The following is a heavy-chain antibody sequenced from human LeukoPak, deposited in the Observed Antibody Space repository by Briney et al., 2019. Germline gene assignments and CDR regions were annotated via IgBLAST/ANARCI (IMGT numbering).Heavy chain of an antibody. V-gene: IGHV4-59*12. CDR3: ARGRGYYYYYMDV. D-gene: IGHD3-10*01. Sequence: SETLSLTCTVSGGSIRSYYWSWIRQPPGKGLEWIGSIYHSGSTYYNPSLKSRVTISVDTSKNQFSLKLSSVTAADTAVYYCARGRGYYYYYMDVWGKGTTVTVSS. J-gene: IGHJ6*03. CDR2: IYHSGST. CDR1: GGSIRSYY.